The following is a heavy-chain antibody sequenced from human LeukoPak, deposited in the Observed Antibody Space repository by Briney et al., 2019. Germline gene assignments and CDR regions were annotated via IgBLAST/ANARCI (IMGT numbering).Heavy chain of an antibody. CDR1: GGSISSYY. Sequence: SETLSLTCTVSGGSISSYYWSWIRQPPGKGLEWIGYIYYSGSTNYNPSLKSRVTISVDTPKNQFSLKLSSVTAADTAVYYCARLTRDGYRLYYFAYWGQGTLVTVSS. CDR2: IYYSGST. J-gene: IGHJ4*02. CDR3: ARLTRDGYRLYYFAY. V-gene: IGHV4-59*08. D-gene: IGHD5-24*01.